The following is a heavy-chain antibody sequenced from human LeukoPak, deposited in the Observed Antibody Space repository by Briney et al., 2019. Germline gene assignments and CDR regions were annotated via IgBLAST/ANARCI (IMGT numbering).Heavy chain of an antibody. J-gene: IGHJ3*02. V-gene: IGHV3-23*01. CDR1: GFTFSTYA. CDR2: ISGRGGNT. D-gene: IGHD2-15*01. Sequence: GGSLRLSCAASGFTFSTYAMSWVSQAPGKGLEWVSIISGRGGNTYYADSVKGRFTISRDNSKNTLFLQMNSLRGEDTAIYYCARGGDMAGNIRSAFDIWGQGTLVTVSS. CDR3: ARGGDMAGNIRSAFDI.